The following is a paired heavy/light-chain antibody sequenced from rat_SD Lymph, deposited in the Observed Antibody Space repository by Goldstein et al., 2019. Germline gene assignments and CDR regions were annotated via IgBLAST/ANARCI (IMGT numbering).Heavy chain of an antibody. CDR3: ARRQGGYPVVDFDY. V-gene: IGHV5-62*01. CDR2: ISSSSGT. CDR1: GFTFSSYG. J-gene: IGHJ2*01. Sequence: VQLVESGGGLVQPGKSLKLSCSASGFTFSSYGMHWIRQAPGKGLDWVAYISSSSGTVYADAVKGRFTISRDNAKNTLYLQLNSLKSEDTAIYYCARRQGGYPVVDFDYWGQGVMVTVSS. D-gene: IGHD1-4*01.
Light chain of an antibody. CDR1: QSLLHSNGNTY. V-gene: IGKV2S25*01. CDR3: VQSTHAPPT. CDR2: LVS. Sequence: DVVLTQTPPTLSATIGQSVSISCRSSQSLLHSNGNTYLNWLLQRPGQPPQLLIYLVSRLESGVPNRFSGSGSGTDFTLKISGVEAEDLGVYYCVQSTHAPPTFGGGTKLELK. J-gene: IGKJ1*01.